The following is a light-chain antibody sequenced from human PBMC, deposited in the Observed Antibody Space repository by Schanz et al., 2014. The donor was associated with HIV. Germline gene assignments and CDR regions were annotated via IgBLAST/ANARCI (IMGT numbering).Light chain of an antibody. CDR3: QQYGSSPFT. CDR1: QSVSNS. V-gene: IGKV3-20*01. CDR2: AAS. Sequence: EIVLTQSPGTLSLSPGERATLSCRASQSVSNSLAWYQQKPGQTPRLLIYAASTRATSIPVRFSGTGSGTDFTLTITRLEPEDFAVFYCQQYGSSPFTFGQGTKLEIK. J-gene: IGKJ2*01.